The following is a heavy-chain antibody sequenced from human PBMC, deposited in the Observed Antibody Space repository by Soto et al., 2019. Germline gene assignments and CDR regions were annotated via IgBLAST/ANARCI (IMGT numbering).Heavy chain of an antibody. J-gene: IGHJ6*02. CDR3: AAPGAFYDILTGYQNYYYGMDV. CDR2: FVVGSCNT. V-gene: IGHV1-58*01. Sequence: SVKVSCKASGFTXXXXXVQWVRQARGQRLEWIGWFVVGSCNTNDAQKFQERVTITMDMSTSTAYIELSSLRSEDTAVYYCAAPGAFYDILTGYQNYYYGMDVWGQGTTVTVSS. CDR1: GFTXXXXX. D-gene: IGHD3-9*01.